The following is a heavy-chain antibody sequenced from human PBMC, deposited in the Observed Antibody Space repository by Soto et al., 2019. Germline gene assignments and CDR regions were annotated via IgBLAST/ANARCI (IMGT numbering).Heavy chain of an antibody. CDR2: IYTTRSP. Sequence: SETLSLTCTVSGDSVSKYYWNWIRQPAGKGLEWIGRIYTTRSPNYNPSLKSRVTMSVDTSKNQFSLKLNLSSVTAADTAVYYCARSPAYGDYANLDTWGQGTLVTVSS. D-gene: IGHD4-17*01. V-gene: IGHV4-4*07. J-gene: IGHJ5*02. CDR3: ARSPAYGDYANLDT. CDR1: GDSVSKYY.